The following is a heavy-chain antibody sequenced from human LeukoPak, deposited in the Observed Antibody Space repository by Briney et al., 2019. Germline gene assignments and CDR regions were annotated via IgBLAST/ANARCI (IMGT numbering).Heavy chain of an antibody. V-gene: IGHV4-59*12. CDR2: IYYSGSN. Sequence: SGTLSLTCTVSGVSMSPYHLSWIRQPPGKGLEWTGDIYYSGSNNYHPSLKSRATTSVDTTKNQFSMKLSSVTAADTVIYYCARAVSGRFDYWGQGTMVTVFS. J-gene: IGHJ4*02. CDR1: GVSMSPYH. D-gene: IGHD6-19*01. CDR3: ARAVSGRFDY.